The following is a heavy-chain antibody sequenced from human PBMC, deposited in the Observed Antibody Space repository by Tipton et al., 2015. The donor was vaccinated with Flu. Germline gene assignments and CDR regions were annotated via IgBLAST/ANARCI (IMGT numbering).Heavy chain of an antibody. Sequence: DSVQGRFTISRDNSKNTLYLQMNSLRAEDTAVYYCARDQGKYSNYYYGMDVWGQGTTVTVSS. CDR3: ARDQGKYSNYYYGMDV. D-gene: IGHD4-11*01. V-gene: IGHV3-30*07. J-gene: IGHJ6*02.